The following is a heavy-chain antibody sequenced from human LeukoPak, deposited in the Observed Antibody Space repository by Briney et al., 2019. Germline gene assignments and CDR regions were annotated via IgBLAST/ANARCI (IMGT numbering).Heavy chain of an antibody. CDR1: GFTFSSYA. CDR3: ARETTVIREWYFDL. V-gene: IGHV3-74*01. D-gene: IGHD4-17*01. J-gene: IGHJ2*01. CDR2: MNSDGSGT. Sequence: GGPLRLSCAASGFTFSSYAMSWVRQAPGKGLVWVSRMNSDGSGTSYADSVRGRFTISRDNAKNTLYLQMNSLRAEDTAVYYCARETTVIREWYFDLWGRGTLVTVAS.